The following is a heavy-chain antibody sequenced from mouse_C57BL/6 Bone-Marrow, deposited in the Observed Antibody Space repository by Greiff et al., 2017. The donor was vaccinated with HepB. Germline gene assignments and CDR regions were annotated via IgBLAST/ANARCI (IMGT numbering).Heavy chain of an antibody. Sequence: EVHLVDSGGGLVQSGRSLRLSCATSGFTFSDFYMEWVRQAPGKGLEWIAASRNKANDYTTEYSASVKGRFIVSRDTSQSILYLQMNALRAEDTAIYYCARAPVRDYWGQGTSVTVSS. CDR3: ARAPVRDY. CDR2: SRNKANDYTT. J-gene: IGHJ4*01. V-gene: IGHV7-1*01. CDR1: GFTFSDFY. D-gene: IGHD2-5*01.